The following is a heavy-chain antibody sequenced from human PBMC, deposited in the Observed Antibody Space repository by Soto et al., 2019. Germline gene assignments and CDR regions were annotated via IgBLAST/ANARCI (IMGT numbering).Heavy chain of an antibody. Sequence: PGGSLRLSCAASGFTFSSYAMVWVRQAPGKGLEWVSTITANSGSTAYGDSVKGRFAISRDNAKNSLHLQMNSLRAEDTAFYYCVKDESINWYSGHFRHWGQGTLVTVSS. CDR1: GFTFSSYA. CDR2: ITANSGST. V-gene: IGHV3-9*01. CDR3: VKDESINWYSGHFRH. D-gene: IGHD6-13*01. J-gene: IGHJ1*01.